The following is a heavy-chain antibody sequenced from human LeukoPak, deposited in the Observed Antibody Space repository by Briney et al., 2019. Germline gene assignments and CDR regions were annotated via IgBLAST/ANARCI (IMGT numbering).Heavy chain of an antibody. CDR3: ARGNQRSYSYYNYYMDV. D-gene: IGHD1-26*01. CDR1: GFTFSSYA. CDR2: ISYDGSNK. Sequence: QPGRSLRLSCAASGFTFSSYAMHWVRQAPGKGLEWVAVISYDGSNKYYADSVKGRFTISRDNSKNTLYLQMNSLRAEDTAVYYCARGNQRSYSYYNYYMDVWGKGTTVTVSS. J-gene: IGHJ6*03. V-gene: IGHV3-30*04.